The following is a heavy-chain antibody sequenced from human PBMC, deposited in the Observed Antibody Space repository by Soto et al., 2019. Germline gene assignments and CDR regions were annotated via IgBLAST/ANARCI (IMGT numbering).Heavy chain of an antibody. J-gene: IGHJ4*02. CDR2: IYWDDDK. D-gene: IGHD3-3*01. CDR1: GFSLTTSGVG. CDR3: AHRVLRTVFGLVTTTAIYFDF. Sequence: QITLNESGPTVVRPTEPLTLTCRFSGFSLTTSGVGVGWIRQSPGKAPEWLALIYWDDDKRYSASLKSSLTITKDTSKHQVVLTVSDLDPTDTATYYCAHRVLRTVFGLVTTTAIYFDFWGQGTPVAVSS. V-gene: IGHV2-5*02.